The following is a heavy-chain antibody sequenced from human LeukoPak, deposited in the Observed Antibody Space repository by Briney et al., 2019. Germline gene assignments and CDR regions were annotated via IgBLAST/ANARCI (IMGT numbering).Heavy chain of an antibody. J-gene: IGHJ4*02. CDR2: ISSSGSTI. D-gene: IGHD5-18*01. Sequence: GGSLRLSCAASGFTFSSYEMNWVRQAPGKGLEWVSYISSSGSTIYYADSVKGRFTISRDNAKNSLYLQMNSLRAEDTAVYYCAREVDTAMDHFDYWGQGTLVTVSS. V-gene: IGHV3-48*03. CDR3: AREVDTAMDHFDY. CDR1: GFTFSSYE.